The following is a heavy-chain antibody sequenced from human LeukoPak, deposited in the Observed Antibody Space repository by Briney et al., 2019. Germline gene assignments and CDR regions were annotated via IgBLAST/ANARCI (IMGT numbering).Heavy chain of an antibody. CDR2: ISSSSSYI. CDR3: ARDRFPLGSGSYCAY. CDR1: GFTFSSYS. V-gene: IGHV3-21*01. Sequence: GGSLRLSCAASGFTFSSYSTNWVRQAPGKGLEWVSSISSSSSYIYYADSVKGRFTISRDNAKNSLYLQMNSLRAEDTAVYYCARDRFPLGSGSYCAYWGQGTLVTVSS. J-gene: IGHJ4*02. D-gene: IGHD1-26*01.